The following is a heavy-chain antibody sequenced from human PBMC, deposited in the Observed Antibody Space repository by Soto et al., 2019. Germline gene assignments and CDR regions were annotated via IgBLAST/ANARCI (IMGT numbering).Heavy chain of an antibody. J-gene: IGHJ6*02. D-gene: IGHD2-2*01. CDR3: ARDDVVEGSAGTLYYYYYYGMDV. CDR1: GYTFTSYG. CDR2: FSAYNGNT. V-gene: IGHV1-18*01. Sequence: ASVKVSCKASGYTFTSYGISWVRQAPGQGLEWMGWFSAYNGNTNYAQKLQGRVTMTTDTSTSTAYMELRSLRSDDTAVYYCARDDVVEGSAGTLYYYYYYGMDVWGQGITVTVSS.